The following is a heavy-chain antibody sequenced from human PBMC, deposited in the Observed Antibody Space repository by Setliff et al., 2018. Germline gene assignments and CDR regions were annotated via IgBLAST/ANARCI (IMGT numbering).Heavy chain of an antibody. CDR1: GGSISSGGYY. J-gene: IGHJ5*02. CDR2: IYYSGST. Sequence: PSETLSLTCTVSGGSISSGGYYWSWIRQHPGKGLEWIGYIYYSGSTYYNSSLESRVTISVDTSKNQFSLKLSSVTAADTAAYYCARVRARVIVATPPNNWFDPWGQGTLVTVS. V-gene: IGHV4-31*03. CDR3: ARVRARVIVATPPNNWFDP. D-gene: IGHD2-15*01.